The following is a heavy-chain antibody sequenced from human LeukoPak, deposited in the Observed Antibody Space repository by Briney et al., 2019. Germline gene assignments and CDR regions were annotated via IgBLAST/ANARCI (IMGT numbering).Heavy chain of an antibody. CDR2: IYPGDSDT. V-gene: IGHV5-51*01. CDR1: GYSFTSYC. D-gene: IGHD2-15*01. J-gene: IGHJ4*02. CDR3: ARPTRYCSGGSCYSGGYFDY. Sequence: GESLKISCKGSGYSFTSYCIGWVRQMPGEGLEWMGIIYPGDSDTRYSPSFQGQVTISADKSISTAYLQWSSLKASDTAMYYCARPTRYCSGGSCYSGGYFDYWGQGTLVTVSS.